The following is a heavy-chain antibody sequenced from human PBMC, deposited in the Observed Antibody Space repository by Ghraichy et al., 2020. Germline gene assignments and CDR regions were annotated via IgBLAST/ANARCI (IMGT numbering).Heavy chain of an antibody. V-gene: IGHV3-30*02. J-gene: IGHJ6*03. CDR2: IRYDGSNK. Sequence: GGSLRLSCAASGFTFSSYGMHWVRQAPGKGLEWVAFIRYDGSNKYYADSVKGRFTISRDNSKNTLYLQMNSLRAEDTAVYYCAKEASSSRLYYYYMDVWGKGTTVTVSS. CDR1: GFTFSSYG. CDR3: AKEASSSRLYYYYMDV. D-gene: IGHD6-13*01.